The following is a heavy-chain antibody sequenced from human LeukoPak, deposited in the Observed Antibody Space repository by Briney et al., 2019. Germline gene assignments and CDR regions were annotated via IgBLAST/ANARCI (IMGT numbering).Heavy chain of an antibody. J-gene: IGHJ4*02. V-gene: IGHV4-34*01. D-gene: IGHD6-19*01. CDR1: GGSFSGYY. Sequence: SETLSLTCAVYGGSFSGYYWSWIRQPPGKGLEWIGEINHSGSTNYNPTLKSRVTISVDTSKNQFSLKLSSVTAADTAVYYCARGRSGWSYWGQGTLVTVSS. CDR3: ARGRSGWSY. CDR2: INHSGST.